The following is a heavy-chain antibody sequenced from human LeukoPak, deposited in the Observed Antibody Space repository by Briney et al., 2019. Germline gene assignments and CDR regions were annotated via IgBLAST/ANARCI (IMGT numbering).Heavy chain of an antibody. D-gene: IGHD5-18*01. CDR1: GFTFTSSA. Sequence: GTSVKVSRKASGFTFTSSAMQWVRQARGQRLEWIGWIVVGSGNTNYAQKFQERVTITRDMSTSTAYMELSSLRSEDTAVFYCAASGYSYGYGMDYWGQGTLVTVSS. V-gene: IGHV1-58*02. CDR2: IVVGSGNT. J-gene: IGHJ4*02. CDR3: AASGYSYGYGMDY.